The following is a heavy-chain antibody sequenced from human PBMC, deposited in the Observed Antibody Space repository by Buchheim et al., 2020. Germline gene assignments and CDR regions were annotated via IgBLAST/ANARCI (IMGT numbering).Heavy chain of an antibody. D-gene: IGHD3-9*01. Sequence: QVQLVESGGGLVKPGGSLRLSCAASGFTFSDYYMSWIRQAPGKGLEWVSYISSSGSTIYYADSVKGRFTISRDNAQNSLYLQMNSLRAEDTAVYYCASSLGYYDILTGYFKTYIFDYWGQGTL. CDR3: ASSLGYYDILTGYFKTYIFDY. CDR1: GFTFSDYY. J-gene: IGHJ4*02. V-gene: IGHV3-11*01. CDR2: ISSSGSTI.